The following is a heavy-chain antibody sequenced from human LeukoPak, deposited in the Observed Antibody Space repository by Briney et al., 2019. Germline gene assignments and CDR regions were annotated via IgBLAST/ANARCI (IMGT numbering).Heavy chain of an antibody. V-gene: IGHV3-23*01. CDR1: GFSFTSYA. CDR2: ISGSGGST. Sequence: GGSLRLSCAASGFSFTSYAMSWVRQAPGKGLEWVSAISGSGGSTYYADSVKGRFTISRDNSKNTLYLQMNSLRAEDTSAYYCAKRYCSGGSCYPLDYWGQGTLVTVPS. D-gene: IGHD2-15*01. CDR3: AKRYCSGGSCYPLDY. J-gene: IGHJ4*02.